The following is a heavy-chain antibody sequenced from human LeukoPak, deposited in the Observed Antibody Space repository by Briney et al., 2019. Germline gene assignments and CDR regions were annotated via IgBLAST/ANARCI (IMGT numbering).Heavy chain of an antibody. CDR3: AKAYTNGYNYFDY. CDR1: GFTFSSYG. V-gene: IGHV3-30*18. Sequence: PGGSLRLSCAGSGFTFSSYGMHWIRQAPGKGLEWVAVISYDGSIKYYADSVKGRFTISRDNSKNTLYLQMDSLRAEDTAVYYCAKAYTNGYNYFDYWGQGTLVTVSS. D-gene: IGHD2-8*01. J-gene: IGHJ4*02. CDR2: ISYDGSIK.